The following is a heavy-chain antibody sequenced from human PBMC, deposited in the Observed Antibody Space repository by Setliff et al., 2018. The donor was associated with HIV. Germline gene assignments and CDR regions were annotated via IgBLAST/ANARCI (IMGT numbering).Heavy chain of an antibody. D-gene: IGHD1-26*01. V-gene: IGHV4-61*02. Sequence: SETLSLTCTVSGGSISSGNYYWSWIRQPAGKGLEWIGRIYSSGSTNYNPSLKSRVTISINTSKNQFSLKLSSVTAADTAVYYCARDPWLLGASAGGDNWLDPWGQGTLVTVSS. CDR3: ARDPWLLGASAGGDNWLDP. CDR2: IYSSGST. J-gene: IGHJ5*02. CDR1: GGSISSGNYY.